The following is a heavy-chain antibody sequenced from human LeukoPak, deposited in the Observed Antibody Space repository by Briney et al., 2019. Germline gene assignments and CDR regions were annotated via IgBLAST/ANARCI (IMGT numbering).Heavy chain of an antibody. CDR1: GFIFSDAW. CDR3: ARDIRSGYPLYYGMDV. Sequence: GGSLRLSCVGSGFIFSDAWLTWVRQAPGKGLEWLGRVKRKSAGGTIDYAAPVKGRFTISRDNAKNSLYLQMNSLRAEDTAVYYCARDIRSGYPLYYGMDVWSQGTTVTVSS. CDR2: VKRKSAGGTI. V-gene: IGHV3-15*01. D-gene: IGHD3-22*01. J-gene: IGHJ6*02.